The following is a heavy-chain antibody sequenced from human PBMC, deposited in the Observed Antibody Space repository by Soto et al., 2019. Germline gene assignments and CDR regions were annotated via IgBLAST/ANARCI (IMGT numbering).Heavy chain of an antibody. CDR1: GGSISSSY. CDR3: ARGMGYSSSTDNLFDI. CDR2: MYNSGST. D-gene: IGHD6-19*01. V-gene: IGHV4-59*01. Sequence: PSETLSLTCTVSGGSISSSYWSWIRQPPGKGLEWIGFMYNSGSTNYNPSLKSRVTISVDTSKNQFSLKLNSVTAADTAIYYCARGMGYSSSTDNLFDIWGRGTLVTVSS. J-gene: IGHJ4*02.